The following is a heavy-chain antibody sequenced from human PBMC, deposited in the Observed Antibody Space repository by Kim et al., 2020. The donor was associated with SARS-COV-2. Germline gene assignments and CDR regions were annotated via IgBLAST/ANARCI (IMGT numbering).Heavy chain of an antibody. J-gene: IGHJ3*02. CDR2: LTWNSDSI. CDR1: GINFSGHA. Sequence: GGSLRLSCAASGINFSGHAMHWVRQIPGKGLEWVSGLTWNSDSIGYADSVKGRFTIARDNAKNSLYLVMNSLRPEDTALYYCAKTRETSGFYWDGLDMWGQGTVVTVSS. CDR3: AKTRETSGFYWDGLDM. V-gene: IGHV3-9*01. D-gene: IGHD3-22*01.